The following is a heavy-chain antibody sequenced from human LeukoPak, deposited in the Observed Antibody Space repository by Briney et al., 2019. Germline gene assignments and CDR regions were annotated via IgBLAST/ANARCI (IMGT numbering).Heavy chain of an antibody. CDR1: VYTLTGHY. J-gene: IGHJ4*02. V-gene: IGHV1-2*02. CDR3: ARANALYCSSTSCLFDY. CDR2: INPNSGGT. D-gene: IGHD2-2*01. Sequence: ASVQVSRKPSVYTLTGHYTHWVRHAPGPGLEGMAWINPNSGGTYYAQNFHDRITMTRDTSISTAYMELSRLRSDDTAIYYCARANALYCSSTSCLFDYWGQGTLVTVSS.